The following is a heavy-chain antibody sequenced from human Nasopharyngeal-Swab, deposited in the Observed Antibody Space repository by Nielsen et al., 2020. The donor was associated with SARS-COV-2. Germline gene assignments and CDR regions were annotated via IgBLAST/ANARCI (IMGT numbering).Heavy chain of an antibody. CDR3: ARGLSRRRLLPTYYFTY. V-gene: IGHV1-8*01. CDR1: GYTFTSYD. Sequence: ASAKVSCKASGYTFTSYDIHWVRQATAHGLEWMRWMNTIRGNTGYAQKFQGRVTMTRNTSISTAYMALSSLRYEDTDVYYCARGLSRRRLLPTYYFTYWGQGTLVTVSS. J-gene: IGHJ4*02. D-gene: IGHD3-10*01. CDR2: MNTIRGNT.